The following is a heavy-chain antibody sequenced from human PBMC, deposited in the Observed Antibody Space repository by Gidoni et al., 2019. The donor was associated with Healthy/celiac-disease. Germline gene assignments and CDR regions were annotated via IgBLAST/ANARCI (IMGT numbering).Heavy chain of an antibody. Sequence: EVQLVESGGGVVKPGGALGRSWAADGCTCRNAGMGWVRPAPGKVLGWVGRITSQTAGVTTDYAAPVKGRFTLSRDDSTTTLSLHMNSLPPEDTAVYYCTTGIRRTIAAAGFDAFDIWGQGTLVTVSS. CDR2: ITSQTAGVTT. CDR3: TTGIRRTIAAAGFDAFDI. J-gene: IGHJ3*02. D-gene: IGHD6-13*01. V-gene: IGHV3-15*01. CDR1: GCTCRNAG.